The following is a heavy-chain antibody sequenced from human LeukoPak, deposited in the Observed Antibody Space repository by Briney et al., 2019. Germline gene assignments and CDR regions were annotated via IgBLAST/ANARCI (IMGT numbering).Heavy chain of an antibody. V-gene: IGHV3-21*01. J-gene: IGHJ4*02. Sequence: SGGSLRLSCAASGFTFNTYWMHWVRQVPGKGLEWVSSISSSSSYIYYADSVKGRFTISRDNAKNSLYLQMNSLRAEDTAVYYCARGRGQLVLNYFDYWGQGTLVTVSS. CDR3: ARGRGQLVLNYFDY. CDR2: ISSSSSYI. D-gene: IGHD6-13*01. CDR1: GFTFNTYW.